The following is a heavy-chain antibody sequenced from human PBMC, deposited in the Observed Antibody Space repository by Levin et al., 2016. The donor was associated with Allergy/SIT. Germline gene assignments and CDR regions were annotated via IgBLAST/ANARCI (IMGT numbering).Heavy chain of an antibody. V-gene: IGHV3-15*01. Sequence: WIRQPPGKGLEWVGRIKSKTDGGTTDYAAPVKGRFTISRDDSKNTLYLQMNSLKTEDTAVYYCTTDGPIAARWYYFDYWGQGTLVTVSS. J-gene: IGHJ4*02. CDR3: TTDGPIAARWYYFDY. CDR2: IKSKTDGGTT. D-gene: IGHD6-6*01.